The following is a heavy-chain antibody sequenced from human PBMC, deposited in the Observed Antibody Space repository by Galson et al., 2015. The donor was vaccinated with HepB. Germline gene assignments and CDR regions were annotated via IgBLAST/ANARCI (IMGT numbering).Heavy chain of an antibody. Sequence: SLRLSCAASGFTFSDYYMSWIRQAPGKGLEWVSYISSSGSTIYYADSVKGRFTISRDNAKNSLYLQMNSLRSEDTAVYYCAREGALGSGGRLYYYYYGMDVWGQGTTVTVSS. CDR2: ISSSGSTI. CDR3: AREGALGSGGRLYYYYYGMDV. CDR1: GFTFSDYY. J-gene: IGHJ6*02. V-gene: IGHV3-11*01. D-gene: IGHD2-15*01.